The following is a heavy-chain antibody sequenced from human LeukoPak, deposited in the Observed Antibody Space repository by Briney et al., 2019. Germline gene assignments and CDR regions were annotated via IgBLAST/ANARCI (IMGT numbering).Heavy chain of an antibody. D-gene: IGHD3-22*01. Sequence: PGGSLRLSCAASGFTFSSYAMSCVRQAPGKGLEWVSAINGSGGNTYYADSVKGRFTISRDNSKNTLYLQMNSLRAEDTAVYYCAKAKTMTHDAFDIWGQGTMVTVSS. CDR1: GFTFSSYA. J-gene: IGHJ3*02. CDR2: INGSGGNT. CDR3: AKAKTMTHDAFDI. V-gene: IGHV3-23*01.